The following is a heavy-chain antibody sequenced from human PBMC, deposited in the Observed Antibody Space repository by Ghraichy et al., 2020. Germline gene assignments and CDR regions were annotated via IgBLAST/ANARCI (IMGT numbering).Heavy chain of an antibody. V-gene: IGHV4-59*01. Sequence: SETLSLTCTVSGGSISSYYWSWIRQPPGKGLEWIGYIYYSGSTDYNPSLKSRVAISVDTCKNQISLKLSSVTAADTAVYYCARDRGHQHWGQGTLVTVSS. CDR2: IYYSGST. CDR3: ARDRGHQH. D-gene: IGHD5-24*01. J-gene: IGHJ1*01. CDR1: GGSISSYY.